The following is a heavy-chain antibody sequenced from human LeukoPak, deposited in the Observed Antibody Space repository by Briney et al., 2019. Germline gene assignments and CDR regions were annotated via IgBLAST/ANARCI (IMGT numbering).Heavy chain of an antibody. CDR3: ARERVRGDRYFYYFDY. CDR1: GYTFTGYY. V-gene: IGHV1-2*04. D-gene: IGHD3-10*02. J-gene: IGHJ4*02. CDR2: INPNSGGT. Sequence: ASVKVSCKASGYTFTGYYMHWVRQAPGQGLEWMGRINPNSGGTNYAQKFQGWVTMTRDTSISTAYMELSRLRSDDTAVYYCARERVRGDRYFYYFDYWGQGTLVTVSS.